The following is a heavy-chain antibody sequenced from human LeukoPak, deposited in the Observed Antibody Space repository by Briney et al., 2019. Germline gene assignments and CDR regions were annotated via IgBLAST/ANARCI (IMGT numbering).Heavy chain of an antibody. Sequence: GGSLRLSCAASGFTFSIYGMSWVRQAPGKGLEWVSAISGSGGSTYYADSVKGRFTISRDNSKNTLYLQMNSLRAEDTAVYYCARVLRYCSGGNCYSGGLGYMDVWGKGTTVTISS. CDR1: GFTFSIYG. CDR3: ARVLRYCSGGNCYSGGLGYMDV. J-gene: IGHJ6*03. D-gene: IGHD2-15*01. CDR2: ISGSGGST. V-gene: IGHV3-23*01.